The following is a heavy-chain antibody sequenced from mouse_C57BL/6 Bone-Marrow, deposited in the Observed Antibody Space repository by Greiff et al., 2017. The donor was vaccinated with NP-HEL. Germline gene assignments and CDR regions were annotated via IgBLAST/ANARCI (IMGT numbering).Heavy chain of an antibody. Sequence: QVQLKESGAELVKPGASVKISCKASGYAFSSYWMNWVKQRPGTGLEWIGQIYPGDGDTNYNGKFKGKATLTADKSSSTAYMQLSSLTSEDSAVYFCARWAAYYYGFDYWGQGTTLTVSS. V-gene: IGHV1-80*01. CDR1: GYAFSSYW. D-gene: IGHD1-1*01. CDR2: IYPGDGDT. CDR3: ARWAAYYYGFDY. J-gene: IGHJ2*01.